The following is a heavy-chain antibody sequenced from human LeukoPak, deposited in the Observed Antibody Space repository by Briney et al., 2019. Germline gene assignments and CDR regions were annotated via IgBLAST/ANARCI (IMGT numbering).Heavy chain of an antibody. V-gene: IGHV3-30*02. CDR1: GFTFSSYG. CDR3: APRRGYSGWYRFDY. Sequence: GGSLRLSCAASGFTFSSYGMHWVRQAPGKGLEWVAFIRYDGSNKYYADSVKGRFTISRDNSKNTLYLQMNSLRAEDTAVYYWAPRRGYSGWYRFDYWGQGTLVTVSS. CDR2: IRYDGSNK. J-gene: IGHJ4*02. D-gene: IGHD6-19*01.